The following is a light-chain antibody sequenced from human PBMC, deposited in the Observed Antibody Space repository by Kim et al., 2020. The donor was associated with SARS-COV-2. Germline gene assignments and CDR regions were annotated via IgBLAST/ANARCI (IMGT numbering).Light chain of an antibody. CDR3: QQYANSPIT. J-gene: IGKJ5*01. Sequence: SPGERATLSCKASLNITDNSLAWYQQRPGQAPRLLIYTASARATGIPDRFSGSGSGTDFSLTISGLEPDDFAVYHCQQYANSPITFGQGTRLEIK. CDR2: TAS. CDR1: LNITDNS. V-gene: IGKV3-20*01.